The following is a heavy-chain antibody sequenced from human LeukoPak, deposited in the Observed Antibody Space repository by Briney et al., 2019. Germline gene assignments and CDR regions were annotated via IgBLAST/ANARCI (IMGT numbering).Heavy chain of an antibody. CDR3: ARISAEDWFDP. Sequence: SETLSLTCTVSGGSISSISYYWGWIRQPPGKGLEWIGSIYYSGSTYYNPSLKSRVTISVDTSKNQFSLKLSSVTAADSAVYYCARISAEDWFDPWGQGTLVTVSS. J-gene: IGHJ5*02. D-gene: IGHD3-16*02. CDR2: IYYSGST. CDR1: GGSISSISYY. V-gene: IGHV4-39*01.